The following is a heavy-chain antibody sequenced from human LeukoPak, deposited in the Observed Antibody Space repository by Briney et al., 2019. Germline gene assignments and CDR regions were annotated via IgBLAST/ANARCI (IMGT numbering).Heavy chain of an antibody. CDR1: GITFSSSW. CDR2: IKEDGSEK. J-gene: IGHJ5*02. D-gene: IGHD2-2*01. V-gene: IGHV3-7*01. Sequence: GGALRLSCAASGITFSSSWMSWVRQAPGKGLEGVANIKEDGSEKYYVDSVKGRFTISRDNAKNSLYLQMNSLRAEDTAVYYCAREKYCSRSSCYALFDPWGQGTLVTVSS. CDR3: AREKYCSRSSCYALFDP.